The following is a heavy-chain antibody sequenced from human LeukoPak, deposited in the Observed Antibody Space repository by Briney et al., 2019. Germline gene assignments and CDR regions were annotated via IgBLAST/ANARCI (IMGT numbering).Heavy chain of an antibody. V-gene: IGHV3-9*01. CDR3: AKAIRKRVLRYFDWLTPDFDY. D-gene: IGHD3-9*01. Sequence: GRSLRLSCAASGFTFDDYAMHWVRQAPGKGLEWVSGISWNSGSIGYADSVKGRFTISRDNAKNSLYLQMNSLRAEDTALYYCAKAIRKRVLRYFDWLTPDFDYWGQGTLVTVSS. J-gene: IGHJ4*02. CDR1: GFTFDDYA. CDR2: ISWNSGSI.